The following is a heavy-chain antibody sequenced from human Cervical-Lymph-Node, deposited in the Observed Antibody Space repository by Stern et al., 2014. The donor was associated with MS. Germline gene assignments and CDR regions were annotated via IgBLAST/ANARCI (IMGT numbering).Heavy chain of an antibody. D-gene: IGHD2-15*01. V-gene: IGHV3-9*01. J-gene: IGHJ6*02. CDR1: GFRFDDYA. CDR2: ISWGSGKI. Sequence: EVQLVESGGDLVQPGRSLRLSCAASGFRFDDYAMYWVRQAPGEGLEWVSGISWGSGKIGYADSVKGRFTISRDNVQNTLVLQMSSLRSEDTASYYCARAIGFCSGGNCEPYYYYGIDVWGQGTRVTVSS. CDR3: ARAIGFCSGGNCEPYYYYGIDV.